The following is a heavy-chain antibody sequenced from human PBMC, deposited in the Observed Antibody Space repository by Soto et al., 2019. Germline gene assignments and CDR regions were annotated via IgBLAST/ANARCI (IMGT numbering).Heavy chain of an antibody. D-gene: IGHD1-26*01. J-gene: IGHJ4*02. V-gene: IGHV3-23*01. CDR3: AKVGSFYVPRSPFDS. CDR1: GFTFSNYA. CDR2: ISGNIGFT. Sequence: GGSLRLSCAASGFTFSNYAMNWVRQAPGKGLEWVSGISGNIGFTYYTDSVKGRFTISRDNSKNTLFLQMNALRDEDTAIYYCAKVGSFYVPRSPFDSWGRGILVTVSS.